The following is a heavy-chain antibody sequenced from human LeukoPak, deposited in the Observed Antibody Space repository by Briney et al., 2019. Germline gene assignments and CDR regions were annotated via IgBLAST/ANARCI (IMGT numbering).Heavy chain of an antibody. CDR2: IKQDGSEK. D-gene: IGHD6-19*01. J-gene: IGHJ1*01. V-gene: IGHV3-7*01. CDR3: ARPRLGHSGLAEYFEH. CDR1: GFTFSSYW. Sequence: PGGSLRLSCAASGFTFSSYWMSWVRQAPGKGLEWVANIKQDGSEKYYVVSVKGRFTVSRDNPKNSLYLQMNSLRAEDTAVYYCARPRLGHSGLAEYFEHWGQGPLVTVSS.